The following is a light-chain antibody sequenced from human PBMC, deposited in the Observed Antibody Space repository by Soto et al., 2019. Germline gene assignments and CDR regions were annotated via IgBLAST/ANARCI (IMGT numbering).Light chain of an antibody. Sequence: AIRMTQSPSSLSASTGDRVTITCRASQGISSYLAWYQQKPGKAPKLLIYAASTLQSGVPSRFSGSGSGTDFTLTISCLQSDDFATYYCQQYHSSSWTFGQGTKVDIK. CDR3: QQYHSSSWT. V-gene: IGKV1-8*01. CDR1: QGISSY. J-gene: IGKJ1*01. CDR2: AAS.